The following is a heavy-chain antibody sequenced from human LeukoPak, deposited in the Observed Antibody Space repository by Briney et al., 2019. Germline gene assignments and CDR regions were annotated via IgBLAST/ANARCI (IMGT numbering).Heavy chain of an antibody. Sequence: SETLSLTCTVSGGSVSSGGSYWSWIRQPPGKGLEWIGYISYSGSTDYNPSLNSRVTISVDTSKNRFSLKLTSVTAADTAVYYCARGPNWYYNSWGQGTLVTVS. V-gene: IGHV4-61*08. J-gene: IGHJ4*02. CDR2: ISYSGST. D-gene: IGHD1-7*01. CDR1: GGSVSSGGSY. CDR3: ARGPNWYYNS.